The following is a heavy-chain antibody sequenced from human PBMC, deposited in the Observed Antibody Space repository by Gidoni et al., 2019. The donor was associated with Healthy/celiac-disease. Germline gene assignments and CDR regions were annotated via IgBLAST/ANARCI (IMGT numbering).Heavy chain of an antibody. CDR2: ISSSSSTI. CDR3: ARDTVGIAVAADY. V-gene: IGHV3-48*01. D-gene: IGHD6-19*01. Sequence: EVQLVESGGGLVQPGGSLRLSCAASGFPFSSYSMNWVRQAPGKGLEWVSYISSSSSTIYYADSVKGRFTISRDNAKNSLYLQMNSLRAEDTAVYYCARDTVGIAVAADYWGQGTLVTVSS. J-gene: IGHJ4*02. CDR1: GFPFSSYS.